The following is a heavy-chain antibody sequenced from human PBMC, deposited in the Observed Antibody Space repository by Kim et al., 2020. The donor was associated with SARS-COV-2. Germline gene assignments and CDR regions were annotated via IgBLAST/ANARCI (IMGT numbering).Heavy chain of an antibody. CDR1: GYSFTSYW. CDR2: IYPGDSDT. V-gene: IGHV5-51*01. J-gene: IGHJ6*02. D-gene: IGHD3-10*01. Sequence: GESLKISCKGSGYSFTSYWIGWVRQMPGKGLEWMGIIYPGDSDTRYSPSFQGQVTISADKSISTAYLQWSSLKASDTAMYYCARHLGGRRIAHIGRYYYYGMDVWGQGTTVTVSS. CDR3: ARHLGGRRIAHIGRYYYYGMDV.